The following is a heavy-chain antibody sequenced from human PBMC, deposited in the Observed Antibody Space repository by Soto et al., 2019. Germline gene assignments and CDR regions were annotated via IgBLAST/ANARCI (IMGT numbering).Heavy chain of an antibody. CDR1: GFTFTKAY. V-gene: IGHV3-15*01. D-gene: IGHD1-26*01. CDR2: IKGSHAGGTT. Sequence: EVQLVESGGGLVEPGGSIRLSCVASGFTFTKAYMTWVRQAPGKGLEWVGRIKGSHAGGTTDYATSVKGRFTISRDDSKHTLYLQMSSLKTXXXXXXXXXXXXXXXXSXFSGAYWGQGTRVTVX. J-gene: IGHJ4*02. CDR3: XXXXXXXXSXFSGAY.